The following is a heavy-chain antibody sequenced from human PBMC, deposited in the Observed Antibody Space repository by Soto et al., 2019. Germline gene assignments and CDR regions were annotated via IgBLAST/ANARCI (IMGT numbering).Heavy chain of an antibody. CDR3: ARAIAPTLFDY. D-gene: IGHD3-22*01. CDR1: GFTFSSYD. J-gene: IGHJ4*02. V-gene: IGHV3-13*04. Sequence: EVQLVESGGGLVQPGGSLRLSCSASGFTFSSYDMHWVRQGPGKGLEWVSAIGTAGDTNYAGSVQGRFTISRENAKNSLYLQMNSLRAGDTAIYFCARAIAPTLFDYWGQGTLVTVSS. CDR2: IGTAGDT.